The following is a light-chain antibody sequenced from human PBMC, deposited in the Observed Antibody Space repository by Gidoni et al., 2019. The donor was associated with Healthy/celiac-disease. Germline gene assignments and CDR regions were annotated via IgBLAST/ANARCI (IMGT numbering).Light chain of an antibody. CDR1: QSVSSN. J-gene: IGKJ1*01. Sequence: EIAMTQSPATLSVSPGERATISFRASQSVSSNLAWYQQKPGQAPRRLIYGASTRATGIPARFSGSGSGTEFTLTISSLQSEDFAVYYCQQYNNWPQTFGQGTKVEIK. CDR2: GAS. V-gene: IGKV3-15*01. CDR3: QQYNNWPQT.